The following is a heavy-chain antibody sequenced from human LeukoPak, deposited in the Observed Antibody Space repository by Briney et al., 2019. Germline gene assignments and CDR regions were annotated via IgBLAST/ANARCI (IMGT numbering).Heavy chain of an antibody. J-gene: IGHJ4*02. CDR3: ARDRATYGPEYDD. Sequence: EASVKVSCKASGCTFTDYFIHWVRQAPGQGLEGMAWINPNSGDTNCAQKFQGRVTMTRDTSITTAYMEVNSLRPDDTAVYYCARDRATYGPEYDDWGQGTLVTVSS. D-gene: IGHD3-10*01. CDR1: GCTFTDYF. CDR2: INPNSGDT. V-gene: IGHV1-2*02.